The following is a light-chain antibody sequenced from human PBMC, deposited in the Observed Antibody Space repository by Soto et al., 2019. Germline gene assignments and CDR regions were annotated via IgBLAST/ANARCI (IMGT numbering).Light chain of an antibody. J-gene: IGKJ4*01. CDR3: QQYDNYPLA. Sequence: ATRMTQSPSSLSASTGDRVTIACRASQDIGSFVAWYQQRPGRAPKLLIYTASTLQSGVPSRFSGSGSGTDFTLTIAGLQSEDFATYSCQQYDNYPLAFGGGTKVEIK. V-gene: IGKV1-8*01. CDR2: TAS. CDR1: QDIGSF.